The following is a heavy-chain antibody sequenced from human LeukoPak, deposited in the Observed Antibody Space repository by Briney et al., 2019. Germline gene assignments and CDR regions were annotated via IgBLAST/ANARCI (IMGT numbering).Heavy chain of an antibody. D-gene: IGHD5-18*01. CDR3: ARTMSGSYGLDY. CDR1: GASIRSKS. Sequence: SETLSLTCTVSGASIRSKSWSWIRQPPGKGLEWIGYMYHSGNTDFNPSLKSRVTISLDTSKNQFSLKVTSVTAADTAVYYCARTMSGSYGLDYWGQGILVTVSS. CDR2: MYHSGNT. J-gene: IGHJ4*02. V-gene: IGHV4-59*01.